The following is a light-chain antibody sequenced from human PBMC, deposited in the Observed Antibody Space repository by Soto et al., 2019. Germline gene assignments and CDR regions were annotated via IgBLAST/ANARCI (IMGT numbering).Light chain of an antibody. CDR2: VTS. V-gene: IGKV3-20*01. CDR3: KKYET. J-gene: IGKJ2*01. Sequence: EIVLTQSPGTLSLSPGERATLSCRASQSVSSTYLAWYQQKPGPATRLLIYVTSSMATGIPDRCSGSGSGTDFTLTINRLEPEDFAVYCCKKYETFAQGTKLEIK. CDR1: QSVSSTY.